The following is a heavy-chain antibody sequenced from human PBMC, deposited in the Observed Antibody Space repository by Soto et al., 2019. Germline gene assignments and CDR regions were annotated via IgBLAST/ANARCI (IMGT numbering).Heavy chain of an antibody. V-gene: IGHV4-34*01. J-gene: IGHJ5*02. CDR2: INHSGST. CDR1: GGSFSGYY. Sequence: QVQLQQWGAGLLKPSETLSLTCAVYGGSFSGYYWSWIRQPPGKGLEWIGEINHSGSTNYNPSLKRRGTMSVDTSKDQCSLKLRSVTAAVTAVYCCARGTVVVVAALSGWFDPWGQGTLVTVSS. CDR3: ARGTVVVVAALSGWFDP. D-gene: IGHD2-15*01.